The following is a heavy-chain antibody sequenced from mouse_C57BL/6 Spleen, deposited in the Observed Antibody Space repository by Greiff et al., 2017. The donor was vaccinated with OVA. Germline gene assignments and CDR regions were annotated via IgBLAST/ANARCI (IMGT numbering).Heavy chain of an antibody. CDR3: ARRDDYDGYWYFDV. D-gene: IGHD2-4*01. Sequence: EVQLQQSGPELVKPGASVKIPCKASGYTFTDYNMDWVKQSHGKSLEWIGDINPNNGGTIYNQKFKGKATLTVDKSSSTAYMELRSLTSEDTAGYDCARRDDYDGYWYFDVWGTGTTVTVSS. J-gene: IGHJ1*03. CDR2: INPNNGGT. V-gene: IGHV1-18*01. CDR1: GYTFTDYN.